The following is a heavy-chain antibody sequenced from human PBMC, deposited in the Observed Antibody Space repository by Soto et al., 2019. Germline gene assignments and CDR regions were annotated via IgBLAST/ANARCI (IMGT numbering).Heavy chain of an antibody. CDR3: ASSQQEYYFDY. D-gene: IGHD3-10*01. V-gene: IGHV1-3*01. J-gene: IGHJ4*02. CDR1: GYTFTSYA. CDR2: INAGNGNT. Sequence: ASVKVSCKAPGYTFTSYAMHWVRQAPGQRLEWMGWINAGNGNTKYSQKFQGRVTITRDTSASTAYMELSGLRSEDTAVYYCASSQQEYYFDYWGQGTLVTVSS.